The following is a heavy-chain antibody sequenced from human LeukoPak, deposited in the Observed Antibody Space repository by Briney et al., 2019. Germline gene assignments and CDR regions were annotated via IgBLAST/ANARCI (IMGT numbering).Heavy chain of an antibody. J-gene: IGHJ4*02. V-gene: IGHV3-74*01. CDR2: INGDGSST. CDR1: GITFGSYW. Sequence: GGSLRLSCAASGITFGSYWMHWVCQAPGKGLVWVSRINGDGSSTNYADSVKGRFTISRDNAKNTLYLQMNSLRAEDTAVYYCARGTGNYGDWDYWGQGTLVTVSS. CDR3: ARGTGNYGDWDY. D-gene: IGHD4-17*01.